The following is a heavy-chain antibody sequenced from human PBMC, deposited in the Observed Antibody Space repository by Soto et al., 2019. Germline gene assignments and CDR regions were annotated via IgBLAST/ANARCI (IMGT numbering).Heavy chain of an antibody. V-gene: IGHV3-23*01. J-gene: IGHJ4*02. CDR1: GFTFSSYA. Sequence: VQLLESGGGLVQPGGSLRLSCAASGFTFSSYAMSWVRQAPGKGLEWVSAISGSGGSTYYADSVKGRFTISRDNSKNTLYLQMNSLRAEDTAVYYCAKDSHNCGGDCWEFDYWGQGTLVTVSS. CDR3: AKDSHNCGGDCWEFDY. D-gene: IGHD2-21*01. CDR2: ISGSGGST.